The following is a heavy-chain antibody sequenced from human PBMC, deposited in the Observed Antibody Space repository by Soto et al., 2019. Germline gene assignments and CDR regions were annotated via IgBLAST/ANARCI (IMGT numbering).Heavy chain of an antibody. CDR3: ARVKYSSYYDSSGDHYYYYYGMDV. CDR1: GGTFSSYT. V-gene: IGHV1-69*02. Sequence: SVKVSCKASGGTFSSYTISWVRQAPGQGLEWMGRIIPILGIANYAQKSQGRVTITADKSTSTAYMELSSLRSEDTAVYYCARVKYSSYYDSSGDHYYYYYGMDVWGQGTTVTVSS. D-gene: IGHD3-22*01. J-gene: IGHJ6*02. CDR2: IIPILGIA.